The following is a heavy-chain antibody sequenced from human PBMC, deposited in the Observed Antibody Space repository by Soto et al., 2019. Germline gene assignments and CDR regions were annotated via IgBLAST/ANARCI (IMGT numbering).Heavy chain of an antibody. CDR3: VRHFDSSGYYPDY. J-gene: IGHJ4*02. D-gene: IGHD3-22*01. CDR2: IYPGDSDI. CDR1: GYRFTSYW. Sequence: GGSLKISCQASGYRFTSYWIAWVRQMPGKGLEWVGIIYPGDSDIKYSPSFQGQVTISADRSNSIAYLQWRSLRASDTAMYFCVRHFDSSGYYPDYWGQGTQVTVSS. V-gene: IGHV5-51*01.